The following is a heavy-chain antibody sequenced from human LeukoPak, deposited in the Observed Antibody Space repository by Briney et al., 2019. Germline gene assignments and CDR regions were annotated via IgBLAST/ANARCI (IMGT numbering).Heavy chain of an antibody. J-gene: IGHJ3*02. D-gene: IGHD3-22*01. CDR1: GFTFSSYS. CDR3: ARDRLDYYDSSGYYKDAFDI. V-gene: IGHV3-21*01. CDR2: ISSSSSYI. Sequence: GGSLRLSCAASGFTFSSYSMNWVRQAPGKGLEWVSSISSSSSYIYYADSVKGRFTISRDNAKNSLYLQMNSLRAEDTAVYYCARDRLDYYDSSGYYKDAFDIWGQGTMVTVSS.